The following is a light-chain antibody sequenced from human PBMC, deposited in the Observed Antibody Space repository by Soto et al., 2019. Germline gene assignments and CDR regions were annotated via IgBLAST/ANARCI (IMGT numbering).Light chain of an antibody. J-gene: IGKJ1*01. Sequence: IQMTQSPSTLSASVGDRVTITCRASQSISSRLAWYQQKPGKAPKFLIYDASSLQSGVPSRFSGSGSGTEFTLTISSLQPDDFATYYCQQYNTYSPWAFGQGTKVDIK. CDR2: DAS. V-gene: IGKV1-5*01. CDR3: QQYNTYSPWA. CDR1: QSISSR.